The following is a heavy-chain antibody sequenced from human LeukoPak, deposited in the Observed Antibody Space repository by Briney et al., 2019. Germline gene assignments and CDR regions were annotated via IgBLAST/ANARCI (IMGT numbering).Heavy chain of an antibody. D-gene: IGHD3-10*01. Sequence: MPSETLSLTCNVSGGSIRGYYWSWIRQPPGKGLEWIGYIYSSGSTNYNPSLKSRVTMSVDTSKNQFSLKVSSVTAADTAVYYCARVFDSGSQAYFYYMDVWGKGTTVTIFS. V-gene: IGHV4-59*01. CDR2: IYSSGST. J-gene: IGHJ6*03. CDR1: GGSIRGYY. CDR3: ARVFDSGSQAYFYYMDV.